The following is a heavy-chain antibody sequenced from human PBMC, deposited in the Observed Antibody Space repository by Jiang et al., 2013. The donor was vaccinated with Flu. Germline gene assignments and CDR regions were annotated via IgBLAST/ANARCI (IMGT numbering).Heavy chain of an antibody. CDR3: ARVKGYSGSYSFDY. CDR1: GGSISSYY. CDR2: IYYSGST. J-gene: IGHJ4*02. V-gene: IGHV4-59*01. D-gene: IGHD1-26*01. Sequence: SLTCTVSGGSISSYYWSWIRQPPGKGLEWIGYIYYSGSTNYNPSLKSRVTISVDTSKNQFSLKLSSVTAADTAVYYCARVKGYSGSYSFDYWGQGTLVTVSS.